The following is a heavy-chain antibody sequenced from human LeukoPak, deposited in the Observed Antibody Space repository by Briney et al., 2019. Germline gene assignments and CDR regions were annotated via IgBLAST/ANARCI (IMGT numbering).Heavy chain of an antibody. D-gene: IGHD3-10*01. Sequence: SETLSLTCAVYGGSFSGYYWSWIRQPPGKGLEWIGEINHSGSTNYNPSLKSRVTISVDTSKNQFSLKLSSVTAADTAVYYCARGGGYYYGSGSYYNVLYYYGMDVWGQGTTVTVSS. CDR2: INHSGST. CDR3: ARGGGYYYGSGSYYNVLYYYGMDV. CDR1: GGSFSGYY. V-gene: IGHV4-34*01. J-gene: IGHJ6*02.